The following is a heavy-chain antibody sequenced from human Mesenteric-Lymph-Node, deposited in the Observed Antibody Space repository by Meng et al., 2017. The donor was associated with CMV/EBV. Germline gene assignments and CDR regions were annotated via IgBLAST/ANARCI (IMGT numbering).Heavy chain of an antibody. CDR3: ARDWGSSAWYNWFDP. CDR1: DFTVNTYA. CDR2: ISYDGGAT. D-gene: IGHD6-19*01. Sequence: SDFTVNTYATHWVRQAPGKGLEGVTMISYDGGATYYTDSVKGRFTISRDTSKNTLYLQMNSLRAEDTAVYYCARDWGSSAWYNWFDPWGQGTLVTVSS. V-gene: IGHV3-30*03. J-gene: IGHJ5*02.